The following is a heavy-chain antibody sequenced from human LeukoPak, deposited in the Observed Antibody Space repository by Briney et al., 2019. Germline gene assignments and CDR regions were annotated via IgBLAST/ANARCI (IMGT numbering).Heavy chain of an antibody. Sequence: ASVKVSCKASGYTFISYYMHWVRQAPGQGLQWMGINNPSGGSTTYAQKFQGRVTMTRDTSTSTVYMDLSSLRSEDTAVYYCARGHGDYKFGMDVWGQGTTVTVSS. D-gene: IGHD4-17*01. CDR1: GYTFISYY. J-gene: IGHJ6*02. CDR2: NNPSGGST. V-gene: IGHV1-46*01. CDR3: ARGHGDYKFGMDV.